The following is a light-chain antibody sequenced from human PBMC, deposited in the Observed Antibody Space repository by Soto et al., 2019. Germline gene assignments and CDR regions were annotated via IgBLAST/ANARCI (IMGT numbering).Light chain of an antibody. V-gene: IGKV3-20*01. CDR2: GPS. CDR1: QSVSSSY. CDR3: QQYGSSPPVT. Sequence: EIVLTQSPGTLSLSPGERATLSCRASQSVSSSYLAWYQQKPGQAPRLLIYGPSIRATGIPDRFSGSGSGTDFSLTISRLEPEDCAVYYCQQYGSSPPVTFGGGTKVEIK. J-gene: IGKJ4*01.